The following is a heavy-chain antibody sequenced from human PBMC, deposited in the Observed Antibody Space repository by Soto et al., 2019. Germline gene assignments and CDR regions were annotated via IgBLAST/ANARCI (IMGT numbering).Heavy chain of an antibody. CDR1: GGSISSGDYY. CDR2: IYYSGST. Sequence: KASETLSLTCTVSGGSISSGDYYWSWIRQPPGKGLEWIGYIYYSGSTYYNPSLKSRVTISVDTSKNQFSLKLSSVTAADTAVYYCARDGTVTTVDGMDVWGQGTTVTVSS. J-gene: IGHJ6*02. D-gene: IGHD4-4*01. V-gene: IGHV4-30-4*01. CDR3: ARDGTVTTVDGMDV.